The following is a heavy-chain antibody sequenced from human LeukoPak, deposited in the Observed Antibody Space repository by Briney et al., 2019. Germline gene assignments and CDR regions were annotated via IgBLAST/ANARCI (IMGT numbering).Heavy chain of an antibody. CDR3: ARDSRGYSFPFDY. CDR1: GYTLTELS. V-gene: IGHV1-24*01. Sequence: ASVKVSCKVSGYTLTELSMHWVRQAPGKGLEWMGGFDPEDGKTIYAQTFQGRVTLTHDTSTSTIYMELRSLRSDDTAVYYCARDSRGYSFPFDYWGQGTLVTVSS. D-gene: IGHD5-18*01. CDR2: FDPEDGKT. J-gene: IGHJ4*02.